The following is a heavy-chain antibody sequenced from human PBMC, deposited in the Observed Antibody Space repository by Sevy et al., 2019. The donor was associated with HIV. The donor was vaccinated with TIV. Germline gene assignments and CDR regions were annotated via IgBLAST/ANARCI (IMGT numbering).Heavy chain of an antibody. CDR1: GGSINNYY. J-gene: IGHJ6*02. CDR2: IYYSGST. D-gene: IGHD6-19*01. Sequence: SETLSLTCTVSGGSINNYYWSWIRQPPGKGLEWIGHIYYSGSTNYNPSLKSRVTISVDTSKNQFSLKLTSVTTADTALYYCARDHGSAWPGEDYYYGLDVWGQGTTVTVSS. V-gene: IGHV4-59*01. CDR3: ARDHGSAWPGEDYYYGLDV.